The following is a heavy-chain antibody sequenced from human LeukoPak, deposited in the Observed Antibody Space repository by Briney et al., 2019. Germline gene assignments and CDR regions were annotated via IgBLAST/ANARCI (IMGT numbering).Heavy chain of an antibody. CDR1: GGSISSGGYY. Sequence: SQTLSLTRTVSGGSISSGGYYWSWIRQHPGKGLEWIGYIYYSGSTYYNPSLKSRVTISVDTSKNQFSLKLSSMTAADTAVYYCARGSSHYGSGSYLDYWGQGTLVTVSS. CDR2: IYYSGST. V-gene: IGHV4-31*03. CDR3: ARGSSHYGSGSYLDY. D-gene: IGHD3-10*01. J-gene: IGHJ4*02.